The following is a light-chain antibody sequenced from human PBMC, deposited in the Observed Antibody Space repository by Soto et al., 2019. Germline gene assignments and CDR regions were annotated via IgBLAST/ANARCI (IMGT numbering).Light chain of an antibody. CDR3: QQYLNVLT. Sequence: DIQMTQSPSSLSASVGDRITITCQASQDIRNHLNWYQQKPGKAPKILIYDASNLEARVPSRFGGSGSGTDFTFTISSLHPEDIATYYCQQYLNVLTFGGGTKVEIK. CDR1: QDIRNH. V-gene: IGKV1-33*01. CDR2: DAS. J-gene: IGKJ4*01.